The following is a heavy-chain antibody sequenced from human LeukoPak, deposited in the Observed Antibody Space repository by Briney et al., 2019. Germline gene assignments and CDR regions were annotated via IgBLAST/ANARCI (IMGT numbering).Heavy chain of an antibody. J-gene: IGHJ4*02. CDR1: GFTFTTYW. CDR2: INQDGAEK. V-gene: IGHV3-7*01. CDR3: VKVAKFYYGSESYYFFEH. Sequence: GGSLRLPCVGSGFTFTTYWMSWVRQAPGKGLEWVANINQDGAEKYYVDSVKGRFTISRDNAKNLLYLQMYSLRVDDTANYYCVKVAKFYYGSESYYFFEHWGQGTPVTASS. D-gene: IGHD3-10*01.